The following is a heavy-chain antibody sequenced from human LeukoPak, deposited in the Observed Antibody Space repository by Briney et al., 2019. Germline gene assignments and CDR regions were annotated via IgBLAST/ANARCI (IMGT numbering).Heavy chain of an antibody. CDR1: DGSISSYY. CDR3: ARDRTYYYDSSGHFDY. J-gene: IGHJ4*02. Sequence: SETLSLTCTVSDGSISSYYWSWIRQPPGKGLEWIGSMEWIGSIYHSGSAYYNPSLKSRVTISVDTSKNQFSLKLSSVTAADTAVYYCARDRTYYYDSSGHFDYWGQGTLVTVSS. D-gene: IGHD3-22*01. CDR2: IYHSGSA. V-gene: IGHV4-59*12.